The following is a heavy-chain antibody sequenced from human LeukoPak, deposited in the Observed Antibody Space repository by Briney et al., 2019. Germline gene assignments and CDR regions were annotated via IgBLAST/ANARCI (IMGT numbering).Heavy chain of an antibody. CDR1: GFTFSSYA. CDR2: ISGSGGRT. CDR3: AKSAGVGATAPFDY. Sequence: PGGSLRLSCAASGFTFSSYAMSWVRQAPGKGLECVSDISGSGGRTYYADYVKGRFTISRDNSKNTLYLQMNSLRAEDTAVYCCAKSAGVGATAPFDYWGQGTLVTVSS. J-gene: IGHJ4*02. D-gene: IGHD1-26*01. V-gene: IGHV3-23*01.